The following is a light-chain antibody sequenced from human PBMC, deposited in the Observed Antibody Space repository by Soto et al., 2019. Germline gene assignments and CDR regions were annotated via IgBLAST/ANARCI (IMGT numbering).Light chain of an antibody. CDR1: SSDIGSYDH. CDR2: AVS. J-gene: IGLJ1*01. V-gene: IGLV2-14*01. Sequence: QSMLTQPASVSGSPGQSITISCSGTSSDIGSYDHVAWYQQFPGKSPKLMIYAVSDRPSGVSDRFSGSKSGITASLTISGLQTEDEADYYCISYTNRQSYVFGTGTKVTVL. CDR3: ISYTNRQSYV.